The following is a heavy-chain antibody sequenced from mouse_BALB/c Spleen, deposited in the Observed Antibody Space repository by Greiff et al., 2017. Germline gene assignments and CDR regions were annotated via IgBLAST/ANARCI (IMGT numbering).Heavy chain of an antibody. CDR3: ARDSSYGKAWFAY. V-gene: IGHV5-4*02. D-gene: IGHD2-10*02. CDR2: ISDGGSYT. CDR1: GFTFSDYY. Sequence: EVKVMESGGGLVKPGGSLKLSCAASGFTFSDYYMSWVRQTPEKRLEWVATISDGGSYTYYPDSVKGRFTISRDNAKNNLYLQMSSLKSEDTAMYYCARDSSYGKAWFAYWGQGTLVTVSA. J-gene: IGHJ3*01.